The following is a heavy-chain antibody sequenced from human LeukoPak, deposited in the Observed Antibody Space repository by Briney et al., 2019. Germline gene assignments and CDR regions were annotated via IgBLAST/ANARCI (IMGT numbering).Heavy chain of an antibody. J-gene: IGHJ4*02. CDR3: AKDVATVGIVDF. D-gene: IGHD2-21*01. CDR1: GFTFGTYW. V-gene: IGHV3-7*03. CDR2: INQGGNKK. Sequence: GGSLRLSCAASGFTFGTYWMSWVRQAPGKGLEWVANINQGGNKKYYVDSVKGRFTISRDNGKNSLYLQMLNLRTEDTAFYYCAKDVATVGIVDFWGQGTLVTVSS.